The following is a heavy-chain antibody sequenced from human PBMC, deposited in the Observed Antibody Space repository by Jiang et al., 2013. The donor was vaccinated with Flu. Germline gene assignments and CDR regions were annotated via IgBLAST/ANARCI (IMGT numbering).Heavy chain of an antibody. V-gene: IGHV3-30*07. J-gene: IGHJ6*02. D-gene: IGHD1-1*01. Sequence: TISRDNSKNTLYLQMNSLRAEDTAVYYCARNDPGSYGTDVWGQGTTVTVSS. CDR3: ARNDPGSYGTDV.